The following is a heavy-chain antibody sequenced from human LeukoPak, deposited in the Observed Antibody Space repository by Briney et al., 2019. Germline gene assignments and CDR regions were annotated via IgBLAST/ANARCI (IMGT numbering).Heavy chain of an antibody. V-gene: IGHV1-46*01. CDR1: GYTFTSYY. Sequence: ASVKVSCKASGYTFTSYYMHWVRQAPGQGLEWMGIINPSGGSTSYAQKFQGRVTMTRDTSTSTVYMELSSLRSEDTAVYYCARESSGYSYGNLKDYWGQGTLVTVSS. CDR3: ARESSGYSYGNLKDY. D-gene: IGHD5-18*01. CDR2: INPSGGST. J-gene: IGHJ4*02.